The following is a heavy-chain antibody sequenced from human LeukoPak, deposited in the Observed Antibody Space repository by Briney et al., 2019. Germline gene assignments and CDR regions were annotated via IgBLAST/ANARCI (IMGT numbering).Heavy chain of an antibody. CDR3: ARDPYSGGYGDYYYYYMDV. J-gene: IGHJ6*03. CDR2: ITSSSSYI. V-gene: IGHV3-21*01. D-gene: IGHD1-26*01. CDR1: GFTFSSYN. Sequence: GGSLRLSCAASGFTFSSYNMNWVRQAPGKGLEWVSSITSSSSYIYYADSVRGRFTISRDNAKNSLYLQINSLRAEDTAVYYCARDPYSGGYGDYYYYYMDVWGKGTTVTISS.